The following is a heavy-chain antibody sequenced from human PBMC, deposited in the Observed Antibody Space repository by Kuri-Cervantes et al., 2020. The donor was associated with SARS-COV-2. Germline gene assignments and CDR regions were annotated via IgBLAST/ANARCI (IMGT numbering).Heavy chain of an antibody. D-gene: IGHD6-6*01. CDR2: ISSSGSTI. V-gene: IGHV3-48*04. CDR1: GFTFSSYS. J-gene: IGHJ3*02. CDR3: AIGDSSSPHDAFDI. Sequence: LSLTCAASGFTFSSYSMNWVRQAPGKGLEWVSYISSSGSTIYYADSVKGRFTISRDNAKNSLYLQMNSLRAEDTAVYYCAIGDSSSPHDAFDIWGQGTMVTVSS.